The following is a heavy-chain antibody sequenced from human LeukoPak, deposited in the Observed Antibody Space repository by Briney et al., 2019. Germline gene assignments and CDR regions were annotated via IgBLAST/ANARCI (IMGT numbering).Heavy chain of an antibody. CDR1: GFTFSRYG. Sequence: GGSLRLSCAASGFTFSRYGMHWVRQAPGKGLEWVAFIRYDGTEKYYGDSVKGRFTISRDNSKKTLYLQMNSLGADDTALYYCAKDSGSYLSLEYWGQGTLVTVSS. CDR3: AKDSGSYLSLEY. CDR2: IRYDGTEK. D-gene: IGHD1-26*01. V-gene: IGHV3-30*02. J-gene: IGHJ4*02.